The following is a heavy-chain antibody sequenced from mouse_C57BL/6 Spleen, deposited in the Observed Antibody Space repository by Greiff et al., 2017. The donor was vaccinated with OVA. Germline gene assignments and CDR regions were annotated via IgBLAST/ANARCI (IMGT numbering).Heavy chain of an antibody. CDR3: ARSDPYYYAMDY. CDR2: ISYSGRT. J-gene: IGHJ4*01. Sequence: EVQRVESGPGMVKPSQSLSLTCTVTGYSITSGYDWHWIRHFPGNKLEWMGYISYSGRTNYNPSLKSRISITHDTSKNHFFLKLNSVTTEDTATYYCARSDPYYYAMDYWGQGTSVTVSS. CDR1: GYSITSGYD. V-gene: IGHV3-1*01.